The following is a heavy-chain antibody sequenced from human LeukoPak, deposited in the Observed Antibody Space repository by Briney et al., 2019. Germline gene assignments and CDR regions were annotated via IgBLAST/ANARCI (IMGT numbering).Heavy chain of an antibody. D-gene: IGHD3-3*01. CDR3: ANQPITIFGAVTPRDY. CDR2: ISYDGSNK. CDR1: GFTFSSYG. Sequence: GGSLRLSCAASGFTFSSYGMHWVRQAPGKGLERVAVISYDGSNKYYADSVKGRFTISRDNSKNTLYLQMNSLRAEDTAVYYCANQPITIFGAVTPRDYWGQGTLVTVSS. V-gene: IGHV3-30*18. J-gene: IGHJ4*02.